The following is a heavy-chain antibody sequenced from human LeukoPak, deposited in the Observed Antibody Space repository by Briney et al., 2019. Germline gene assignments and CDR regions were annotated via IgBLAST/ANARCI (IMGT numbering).Heavy chain of an antibody. CDR2: IYTSGST. Sequence: KASETLSLTCTVSGVSISDYYWSWIRQPAGKGLEWIGRIYTSGSTNYNPSLKSRVTMSVDTSKNQFPLKLSSLTAADTAMYYCARHRIAATGSQYYFDYWGQGTLVTVSS. D-gene: IGHD6-13*01. CDR3: ARHRIAATGSQYYFDY. V-gene: IGHV4-4*07. CDR1: GVSISDYY. J-gene: IGHJ4*02.